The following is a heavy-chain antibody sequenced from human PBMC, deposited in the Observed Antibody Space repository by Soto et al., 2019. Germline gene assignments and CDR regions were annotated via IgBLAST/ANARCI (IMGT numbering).Heavy chain of an antibody. Sequence: GESLKISWKGSGYSFTSYWIGWVRQMPGKGLEWMGIIYPGDSYTRYSPSFQGQVTISADKSISTAYLQWSSLKASDTAMYYCARPGYSLAVAVDAAFDIWGQGTMVTVSS. D-gene: IGHD6-19*01. CDR1: GYSFTSYW. CDR3: ARPGYSLAVAVDAAFDI. J-gene: IGHJ3*02. V-gene: IGHV5-51*01. CDR2: IYPGDSYT.